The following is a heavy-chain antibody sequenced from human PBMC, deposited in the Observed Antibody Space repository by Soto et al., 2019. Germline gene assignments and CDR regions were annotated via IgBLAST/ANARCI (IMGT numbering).Heavy chain of an antibody. CDR1: VFSLSAHGVG. D-gene: IGHD4-17*01. Sequence: QITLKESGPTLVKPTQTLTLTCTFSVFSLSAHGVGVGWIRQPPGKALEWLALIYWDDDKRYSPSLKSRLTITKDTSKNQVVLTMTNMVPVATATYFCAHSDYGDYFDYWGQGTLVTVSS. J-gene: IGHJ4*02. CDR3: AHSDYGDYFDY. CDR2: IYWDDDK. V-gene: IGHV2-5*02.